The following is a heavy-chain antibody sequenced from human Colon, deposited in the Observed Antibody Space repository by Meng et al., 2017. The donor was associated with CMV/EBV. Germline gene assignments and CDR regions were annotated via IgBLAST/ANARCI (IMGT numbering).Heavy chain of an antibody. J-gene: IGHJ4*02. D-gene: IGHD3-3*01. CDR1: GFTSSSYG. Sequence: GESLKISCAASGFTSSSYGMHWVRQAPGKGLEWVAFIRYDGSNKYYADSVKGRFTISRDNSKNTLYLQMNSLRAEDTAVYFCANVLEWLSDWGQGTLVTVS. V-gene: IGHV3-30*02. CDR2: IRYDGSNK. CDR3: ANVLEWLSD.